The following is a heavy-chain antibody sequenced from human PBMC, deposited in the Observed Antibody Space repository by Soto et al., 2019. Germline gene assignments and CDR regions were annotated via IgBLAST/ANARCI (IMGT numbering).Heavy chain of an antibody. CDR3: ARDRIRWSVFDY. D-gene: IGHD6-13*01. Sequence: PGGSLRLSCATSGFILSDCAMNWVRQAPGKGLEWVSAISGSGGSTYYADSVKGRFTISRDNSKNTLYLQMNSLRAEDTAAYYCARDRIRWSVFDYWGQVTLVTVSS. J-gene: IGHJ4*02. CDR1: GFILSDCA. CDR2: ISGSGGST. V-gene: IGHV3-23*01.